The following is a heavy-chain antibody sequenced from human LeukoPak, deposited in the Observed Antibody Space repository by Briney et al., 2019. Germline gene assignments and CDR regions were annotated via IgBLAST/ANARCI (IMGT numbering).Heavy chain of an antibody. V-gene: IGHV3-53*01. CDR3: ATYRQVLLPFES. CDR2: IYSGGNT. Sequence: GGSLRLSCAASGFTVSNNYMSWVRQHPGKGLEWVSVIYSGGNTYYADSVRGRFTISRDNSKSTLSLQMNSLRAEDTAIYYCATYRQVLLPFESWGQGTLVTVSS. D-gene: IGHD2-8*02. J-gene: IGHJ4*02. CDR1: GFTVSNNY.